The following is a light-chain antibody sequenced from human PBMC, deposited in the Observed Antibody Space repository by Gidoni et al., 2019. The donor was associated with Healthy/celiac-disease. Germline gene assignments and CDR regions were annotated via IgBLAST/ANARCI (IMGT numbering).Light chain of an antibody. CDR2: GAS. CDR3: QQYGSSPPKLT. J-gene: IGKJ4*01. Sequence: EIVLTHSPCTLSLSPGERATLSCRASQSVSSSYLAWYQQKPGQAPRLLIYGASSRATGIPDRLSGSGSGTDFTLTISRLEPEDFAVYYCQQYGSSPPKLTFGGXTKVEIK. CDR1: QSVSSSY. V-gene: IGKV3-20*01.